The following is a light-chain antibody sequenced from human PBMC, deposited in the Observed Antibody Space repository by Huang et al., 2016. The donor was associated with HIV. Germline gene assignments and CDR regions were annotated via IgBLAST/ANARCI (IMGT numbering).Light chain of an antibody. J-gene: IGKJ5*01. Sequence: QLTQSPSSLSASVGDRVIITCRASQAISNSLAWYQQKPGKAPKSLIFAASTLQRGVASRFSGSASGTYFTRTINGLQPEDFATYYCQQLHDYPVTFGQGTRLDI. CDR1: QAISNS. CDR2: AAS. CDR3: QQLHDYPVT. V-gene: IGKV1-9*01.